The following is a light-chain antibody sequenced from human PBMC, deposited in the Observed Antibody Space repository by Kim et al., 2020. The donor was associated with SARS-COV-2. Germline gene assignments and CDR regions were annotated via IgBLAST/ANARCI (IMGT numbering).Light chain of an antibody. J-gene: IGLJ2*01. CDR2: KDS. CDR1: VLAKKY. CDR3: YSAADNNLV. V-gene: IGLV3-27*01. Sequence: SYELTQPSSVSVSPGQTARITCSGDVLAKKYARWFQQKPGQAPVLVIYKDSERPSGIPERFSGSSSGTTVTLTISGAQVEDEADYYCYSAADNNLVFGGGTQPTVL.